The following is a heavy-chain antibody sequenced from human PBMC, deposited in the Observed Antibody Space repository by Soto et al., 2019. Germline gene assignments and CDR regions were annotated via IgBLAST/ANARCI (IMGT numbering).Heavy chain of an antibody. CDR1: GFTFNNYG. V-gene: IGHV3-30*03. Sequence: QVQLVESGGGVVQPGRSLRLSCAASGFTFNNYGIHWARQAPGKGLEWVAAISNDGSDKYYADSVKGRLTISRDNSKNTVLLQITRVRAVDMTVYYCAAAQARAASRGIDWGQGTMVPGPS. CDR3: AAAQARAASRGID. D-gene: IGHD6-25*01. CDR2: ISNDGSDK. J-gene: IGHJ3*01.